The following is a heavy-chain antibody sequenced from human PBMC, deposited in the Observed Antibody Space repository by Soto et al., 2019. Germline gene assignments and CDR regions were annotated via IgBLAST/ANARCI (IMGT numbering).Heavy chain of an antibody. D-gene: IGHD3-10*01. J-gene: IGHJ4*02. CDR3: VRARGGEYFGEQLS. CDR2: IGTAADT. Sequence: EVQLVESGGGLVQPGGSLRLSCAASGFTFSLYDMYWVRQATGKSLEWVSAIGTAADTYYPGSVQGRFIISRDNANNFLYLRMNSLGAGDTAVYYCVRARGGEYFGEQLSWGQGTLVTVSS. CDR1: GFTFSLYD. V-gene: IGHV3-13*04.